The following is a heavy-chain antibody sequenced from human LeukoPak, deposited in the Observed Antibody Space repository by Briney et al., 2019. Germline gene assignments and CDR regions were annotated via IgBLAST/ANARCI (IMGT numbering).Heavy chain of an antibody. CDR3: ARGVDRVGATNY. Sequence: PSETLSLTCTVSGGSVSSGSYYWSWIRQPPGKGLEWIGYIYYSGSTNYNPSLKSRVTISVDTSKNQFSLKLSSVTAADTAVYYCARGVDRVGATNYWGQGTLVTVSS. CDR2: IYYSGST. D-gene: IGHD1-26*01. V-gene: IGHV4-61*01. J-gene: IGHJ4*02. CDR1: GGSVSSGSYY.